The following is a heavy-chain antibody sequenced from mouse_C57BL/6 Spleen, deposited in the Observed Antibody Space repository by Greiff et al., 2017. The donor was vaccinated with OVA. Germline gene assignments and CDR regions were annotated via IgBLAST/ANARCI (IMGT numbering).Heavy chain of an antibody. Sequence: VKLVESGAELVRPGASVTLSCKASGYTFTDYEMHWVKQTPVHGLEWIGAIDPETGGTAYNQKFKGKAILTADKSSSTAYMELRSLTSEDSAVYYCTRSFNYYGSYWYFDVWGTGTTVTVSS. CDR2: IDPETGGT. J-gene: IGHJ1*03. D-gene: IGHD1-1*01. CDR1: GYTFTDYE. V-gene: IGHV1-15*01. CDR3: TRSFNYYGSYWYFDV.